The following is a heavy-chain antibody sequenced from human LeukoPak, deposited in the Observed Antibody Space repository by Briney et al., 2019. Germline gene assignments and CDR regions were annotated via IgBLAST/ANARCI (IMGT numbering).Heavy chain of an antibody. D-gene: IGHD2-8*01. CDR3: STGPGYCTNGICYPAY. J-gene: IGHJ4*02. CDR2: IKSKTDGGTT. CDR1: VFTFNNAW. V-gene: IGHV3-15*01. Sequence: PGGSLRLSCAASVFTFNNAWMSWVRQAPGKGLEWVGRIKSKTDGGTTDYAAPVKGRFTIPRDDSKNTLYLQMNSLKTEDTAVYYCSTGPGYCTNGICYPAYWGQGTLVTVSS.